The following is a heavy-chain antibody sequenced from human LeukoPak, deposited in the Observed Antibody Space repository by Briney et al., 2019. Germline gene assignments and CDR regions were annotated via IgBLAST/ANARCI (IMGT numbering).Heavy chain of an antibody. Sequence: GGSLRLSCAASGFTFSNYGMHWVRQAPGKGLEWVAFIRYDGSIKYYADSVEGRFTISRDNSKNTLYLQMNSLRAEDTAVYYCARHSSVTDDPWGQGTLVTVSS. CDR1: GFTFSNYG. V-gene: IGHV3-30*02. J-gene: IGHJ5*02. CDR2: IRYDGSIK. D-gene: IGHD2-21*02. CDR3: ARHSSVTDDP.